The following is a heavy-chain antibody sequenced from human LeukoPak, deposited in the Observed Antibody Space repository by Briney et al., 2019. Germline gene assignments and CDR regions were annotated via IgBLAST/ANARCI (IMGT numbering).Heavy chain of an antibody. Sequence: PGGSLRLSCAASGFTFSSCGMHWVRQAPGKGLEGVAVITYDVKRQYYADSVKGRFTISRDNSKNTLYLQMNSLRPEDTAVYFCVKEQSSGNFRTADYWGRGTQVTVSS. CDR2: ITYDVKRQ. CDR1: GFTFSSCG. J-gene: IGHJ4*02. V-gene: IGHV3-30*18. D-gene: IGHD3-10*01. CDR3: VKEQSSGNFRTADY.